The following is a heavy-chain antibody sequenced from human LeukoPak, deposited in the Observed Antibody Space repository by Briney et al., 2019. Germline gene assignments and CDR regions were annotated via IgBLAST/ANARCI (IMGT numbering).Heavy chain of an antibody. CDR1: GGSISSGGYY. Sequence: SETLSLTCTVSGGSISSGGYYWRWIRQHPGKGLEWIGYIYYSGSTYYNPSLKSRVTISVDTSKNQFSLKLSSVTAADTAVYYCARGEDYYDSSGQSITFGYWGQGTLVTVSS. D-gene: IGHD3-22*01. CDR3: ARGEDYYDSSGQSITFGY. CDR2: IYYSGST. J-gene: IGHJ4*02. V-gene: IGHV4-31*03.